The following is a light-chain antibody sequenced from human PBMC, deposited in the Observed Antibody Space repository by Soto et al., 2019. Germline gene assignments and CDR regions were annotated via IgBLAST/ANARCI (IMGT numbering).Light chain of an antibody. J-gene: IGKJ4*01. V-gene: IGKV1-5*03. CDR1: QRISTW. CDR2: KAS. Sequence: DIQMTQSPSTVSASVGDTVTITCRASQRISTWLAWYQQKPGKDPKVLIYKASTLESGVSPGFRGSGSVTEFTLTISDLQPEDFVTYYCQQCDYYPLTFGGGTKVEIK. CDR3: QQCDYYPLT.